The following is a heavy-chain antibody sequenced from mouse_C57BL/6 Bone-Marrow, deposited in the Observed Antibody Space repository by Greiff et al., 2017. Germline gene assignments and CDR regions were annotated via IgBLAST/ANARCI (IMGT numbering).Heavy chain of an antibody. CDR1: GFSLTSYG. D-gene: IGHD1-1*01. CDR3: ARKEYYGSWAWFAY. J-gene: IGHJ3*01. Sequence: QVQLQQSGPGLVQPSQRLSITCTVSGFSLTSYGVHWVRQSPGTGLEWLGVIRSGGSTDYTAAFISRLSISKDNSKRQVFFKMNSLQADDTAIYYCARKEYYGSWAWFAYWGQVTLVTVSA. V-gene: IGHV2-2*01. CDR2: IRSGGST.